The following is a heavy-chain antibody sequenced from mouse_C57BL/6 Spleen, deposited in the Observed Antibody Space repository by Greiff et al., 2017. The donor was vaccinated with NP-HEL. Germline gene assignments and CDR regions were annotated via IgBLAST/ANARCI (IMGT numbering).Heavy chain of an antibody. Sequence: EVKLVESVAELVRPGASVKLSCTASGFNIKNTYMHWVKQRPEQGLEWIGRIDPANGNTKYAPKFQGKATITADTSSNTAYLQLSSLTSEDTAIYYCARNYGSSLYFDVWGTGTTVTVSS. CDR1: GFNIKNTY. CDR3: ARNYGSSLYFDV. J-gene: IGHJ1*03. CDR2: IDPANGNT. D-gene: IGHD1-1*01. V-gene: IGHV14-3*01.